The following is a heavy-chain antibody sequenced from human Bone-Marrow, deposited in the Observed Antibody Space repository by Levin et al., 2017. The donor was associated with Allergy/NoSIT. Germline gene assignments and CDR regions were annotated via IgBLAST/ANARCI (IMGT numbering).Heavy chain of an antibody. J-gene: IGHJ4*02. CDR3: VRGPGGNSNGYSDY. Sequence: PGGSLRLSCAASGFTFSSYSMSWVRQAPGKGLEWVAYINSWSNTIYYADSVKGRFTISRDNAKTSLYLQMNRLRAEDTAVYYCVRGPGGNSNGYSDYWGQGTLVTVSS. CDR2: INSWSNTI. V-gene: IGHV3-48*01. CDR1: GFTFSSYS. D-gene: IGHD3-22*01.